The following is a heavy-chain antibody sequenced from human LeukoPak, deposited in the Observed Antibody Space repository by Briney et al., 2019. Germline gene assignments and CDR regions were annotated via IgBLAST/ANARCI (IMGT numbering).Heavy chain of an antibody. J-gene: IGHJ3*01. D-gene: IGHD3-10*01. CDR1: GYTFSTYG. Sequence: ASLKVSCKASGYTFSTYGISWVRQAPGQGLEWMGWISTYKGNTYYAQKLQGRVTMTTDTSTSTAYMELRSLRSDDTAIYYCARDLYYYGSGSYYDVFDVWGQGTMVTLST. V-gene: IGHV1-18*01. CDR3: ARDLYYYGSGSYYDVFDV. CDR2: ISTYKGNT.